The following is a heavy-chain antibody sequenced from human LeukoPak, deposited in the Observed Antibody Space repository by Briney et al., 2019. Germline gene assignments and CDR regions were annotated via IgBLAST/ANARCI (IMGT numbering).Heavy chain of an antibody. Sequence: SETLSLTCTVSGGSISSGGYYWSWIRQHPGTGLEWIGYIYYSGSTYYNPSLKSRVTISVDTSKNQFSLKLSSVTAADTAVYYCARAYCSSTSCYMFAYYMDVWGKGTTVTVSS. CDR2: IYYSGST. D-gene: IGHD2-2*01. CDR3: ARAYCSSTSCYMFAYYMDV. CDR1: GGSISSGGYY. J-gene: IGHJ6*03. V-gene: IGHV4-31*03.